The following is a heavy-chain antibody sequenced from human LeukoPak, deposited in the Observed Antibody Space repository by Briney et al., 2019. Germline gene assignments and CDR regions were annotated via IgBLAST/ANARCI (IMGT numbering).Heavy chain of an antibody. D-gene: IGHD3-10*01. J-gene: IGHJ5*02. CDR3: ARQRREVGLPGVGWFDP. CDR2: VHYNGST. CDR1: GGTMSRYY. Sequence: PSETLSLTCTVSGGTMSRYYWSWIRQPPGKRLEWSGVVHYNGSTSYNPSPKSRVTISIDTSKNQFSLKVTSVTAADTAVYYCARQRREVGLPGVGWFDPWGQGTLVIVSS. V-gene: IGHV4-59*08.